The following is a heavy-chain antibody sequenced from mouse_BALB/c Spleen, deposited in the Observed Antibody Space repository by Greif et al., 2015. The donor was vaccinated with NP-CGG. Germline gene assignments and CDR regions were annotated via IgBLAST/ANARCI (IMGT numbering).Heavy chain of an antibody. Sequence: SGAALVRPGSSVKISRKASGYAFSSYWMTWLKQRPGQGLAWIGQIYPGAGATNYNGKFKGKATLTADKSSSTAYRQLSSLTSEDAAVYFCARVGNYYLDYGGQGTALTVSS. CDR3: ARVGNYYLDY. D-gene: IGHD2-1*01. J-gene: IGHJ2*01. CDR2: IYPGAGAT. CDR1: GYAFSSYW. V-gene: IGHV1-80*01.